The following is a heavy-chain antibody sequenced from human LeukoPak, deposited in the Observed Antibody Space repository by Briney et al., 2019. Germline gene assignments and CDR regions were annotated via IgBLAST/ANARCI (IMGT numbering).Heavy chain of an antibody. CDR2: IYYSGST. CDR1: GGSISSHY. D-gene: IGHD5-12*01. Sequence: SETLSLTCTVSGGSISSHYWSWIRQPPGKGLEWIGYIYYSGSTNYNPSLKSRVTISVDTSKNQFSLKLSSVTAANTAVYYCARADIVATVPDYWGQGTLVTVSS. CDR3: ARADIVATVPDY. V-gene: IGHV4-59*11. J-gene: IGHJ4*02.